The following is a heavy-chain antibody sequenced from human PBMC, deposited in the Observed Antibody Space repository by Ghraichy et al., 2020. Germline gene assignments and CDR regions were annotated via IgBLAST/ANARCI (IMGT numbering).Heavy chain of an antibody. CDR3: SKGHYSDS. CDR2: MSGNGDKK. V-gene: IGHV3-23*01. J-gene: IGHJ4*02. CDR1: GFPFSTYA. Sequence: GVSLNISCAASGFPFSTYAMGWVRQAPGRGPEWVSVMSGNGDKKDYADSVKGRFTISRDNSKNMLHLQMDSLRADDTALYYCSKGHYSDSWGPGTLVTVSS.